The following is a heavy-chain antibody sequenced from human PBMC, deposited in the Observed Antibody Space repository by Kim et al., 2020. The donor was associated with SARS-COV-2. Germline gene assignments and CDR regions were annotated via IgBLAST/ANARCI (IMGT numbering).Heavy chain of an antibody. D-gene: IGHD3-16*02. Sequence: SETLSLTCAVYGGSFSGYYWSWIRQPPGKGLEWIGEINHSGSTNYNPSLKRRVTISVDTSKNQFSLKLSTVTAADTAVYYCARTRALHYDYVWGSYRYGYYFGYWGQGTLVTVSS. CDR3: ARTRALHYDYVWGSYRYGYYFGY. CDR1: GGSFSGYY. J-gene: IGHJ4*02. V-gene: IGHV4-34*01. CDR2: INHSGST.